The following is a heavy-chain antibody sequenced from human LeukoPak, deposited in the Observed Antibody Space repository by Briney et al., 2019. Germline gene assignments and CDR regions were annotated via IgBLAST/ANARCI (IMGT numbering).Heavy chain of an antibody. D-gene: IGHD3-10*01. Sequence: SETLSLTCTVSGGSIRSSYYYWGWIRQPPGKGLEWIGSIYDSGSTYYNPSLKSRVTISVDTSKNQFSLKLSSVTAADTAVYYCARLAGSYGSGSYYVDYWGQGTLVTVSS. CDR2: IYDSGST. J-gene: IGHJ4*02. CDR3: ARLAGSYGSGSYYVDY. CDR1: GGSIRSSYYY. V-gene: IGHV4-39*01.